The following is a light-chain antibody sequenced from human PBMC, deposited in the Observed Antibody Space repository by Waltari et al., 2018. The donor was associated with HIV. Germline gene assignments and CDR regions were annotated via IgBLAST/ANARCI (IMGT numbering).Light chain of an antibody. J-gene: IGLJ2*01. Sequence: QSVLTQPPSVSAAPGQRVTISCTGSSSNIGAGYDVHWYQQLPGTAPKLLIHSNVNRPSGVPDRFSGSRSGTSASLAITGLLAEDESEYYCQSDDNRLSYVVFGGGTK. V-gene: IGLV1-40*01. CDR1: SSNIGAGYD. CDR3: QSDDNRLSYVV. CDR2: SNV.